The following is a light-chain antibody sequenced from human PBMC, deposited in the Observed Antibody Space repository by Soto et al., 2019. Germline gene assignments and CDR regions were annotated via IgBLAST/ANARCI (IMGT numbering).Light chain of an antibody. CDR2: AAS. CDR1: ETVTGKY. CDR3: QQYSSPPQT. V-gene: IGKV3-20*01. J-gene: IGKJ1*01. Sequence: EIVLTQSPGTLSLSPGDRATLSCRASETVTGKYLAWYQQKAGQAPRLLILAASNRATGIPDRFSGSGSGTDFTLTISRLEPEDFAVYFCQQYSSPPQTFGQGTKVEIK.